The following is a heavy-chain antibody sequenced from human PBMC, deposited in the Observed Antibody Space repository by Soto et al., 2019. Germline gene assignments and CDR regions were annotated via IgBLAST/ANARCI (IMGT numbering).Heavy chain of an antibody. D-gene: IGHD2-2*01. J-gene: IGHJ5*02. Sequence: APVKVSCKASGHNFTSYGISWVRQPPGQELEWMGWISAYIGNTNYAQKLQGSVTMTTDTSPSTAYMELRRLRSDDTAVYYCARDSQGYCSSTICRYIWFDPWGQGTLVTVSS. CDR3: ARDSQGYCSSTICRYIWFDP. CDR1: GHNFTSYG. V-gene: IGHV1-18*01. CDR2: ISAYIGNT.